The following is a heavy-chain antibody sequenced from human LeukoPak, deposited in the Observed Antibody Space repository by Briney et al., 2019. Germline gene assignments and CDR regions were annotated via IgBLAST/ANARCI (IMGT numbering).Heavy chain of an antibody. Sequence: GGSLRLSCAASGFTFTNFGMHWVRQAPGKGLDWVAFIMYDGSIKFYTDSVLGRFTISRDNSKNTLDLQMNSLRTEDTAVYYCVKESLEGDTWGQGTLVTVSS. J-gene: IGHJ5*02. CDR2: IMYDGSIK. D-gene: IGHD1-1*01. V-gene: IGHV3-30*02. CDR1: GFTFTNFG. CDR3: VKESLEGDT.